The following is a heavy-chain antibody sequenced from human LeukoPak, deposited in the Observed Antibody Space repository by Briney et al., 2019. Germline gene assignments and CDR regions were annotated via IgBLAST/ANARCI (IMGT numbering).Heavy chain of an antibody. CDR3: ARGELASIAATRFDY. V-gene: IGHV1-69*05. Sequence: GASVKVSCKASGGTFSSYAISWVRQAPGQGLEWMGRTIPIFGTANYAQKFQGRVTITTDESTSTAYMELSSLRSEDTAVYYCARGELASIAATRFDYWGQGTLVTVSS. D-gene: IGHD6-6*01. CDR2: TIPIFGTA. CDR1: GGTFSSYA. J-gene: IGHJ4*02.